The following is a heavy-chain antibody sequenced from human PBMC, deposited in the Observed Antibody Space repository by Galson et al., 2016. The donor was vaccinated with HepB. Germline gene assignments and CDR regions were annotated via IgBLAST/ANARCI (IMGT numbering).Heavy chain of an antibody. CDR1: EFTFSNYA. CDR3: AKGGGYCSDATCYYRNS. CDR2: ITGSGGWI. V-gene: IGHV3-23*01. D-gene: IGHD2-15*01. J-gene: IGHJ4*02. Sequence: SLRLSCAASEFTFSNYAMSWVRQAPGKGLEWVSTITGSGGWIKYADSVKGRLITSRDNSKNTLYLQLNSLRAEDTAVYYCAKGGGYCSDATCYYRNSWGQGTLVTVSS.